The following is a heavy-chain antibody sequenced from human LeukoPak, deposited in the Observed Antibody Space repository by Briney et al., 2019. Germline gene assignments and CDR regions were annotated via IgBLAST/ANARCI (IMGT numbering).Heavy chain of an antibody. CDR1: GYSISNGYY. CDR2: LYHSDSA. Sequence: SETLSLTCAVSGYSISNGYYWVWIRQPPGRGLEWIGSLYHSDSAYYNTSLRSRVSMSVDTSKNQFSLTLSFVTAADTAVYYCARDTLWGDYVGFDYWGQGTLVTVSS. D-gene: IGHD4-17*01. J-gene: IGHJ4*02. CDR3: ARDTLWGDYVGFDY. V-gene: IGHV4-38-2*02.